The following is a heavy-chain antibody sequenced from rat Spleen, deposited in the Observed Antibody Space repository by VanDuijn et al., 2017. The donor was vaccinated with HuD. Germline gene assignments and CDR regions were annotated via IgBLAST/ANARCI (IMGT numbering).Heavy chain of an antibody. V-gene: IGHV5-29*01. D-gene: IGHD1-10*01. CDR3: TRGGNYDFDY. J-gene: IGHJ2*01. CDR1: GFIFSDHY. Sequence: EVQLVESDGGLVQPGRSLKLSCAASGFIFSDHYVAWVRQAPTKGLEWVATINYDGRSTFYRDSVRARFTISRDNAKSTLYLQMNSLRSEDTATYYCTRGGNYDFDYWGQGVMVTVSS. CDR2: INYDGRST.